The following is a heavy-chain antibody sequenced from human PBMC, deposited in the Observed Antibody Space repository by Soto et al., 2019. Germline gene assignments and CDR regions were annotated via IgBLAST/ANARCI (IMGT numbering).Heavy chain of an antibody. D-gene: IGHD2-15*01. CDR2: ISAYNGNT. CDR1: GYTFTSYG. CDR3: ARDPLCSGGSCHDPEYFQH. V-gene: IGHV1-18*04. Sequence: QVQLVQSGAEVKKPGASVKVSCKASGYTFTSYGISWVRQAPGQGLEWMGWISAYNGNTNYTQKLQGRVTMTTDTSTSTAYMELRSLRSDDTAVYYCARDPLCSGGSCHDPEYFQHWGQGTLVTVSS. J-gene: IGHJ1*01.